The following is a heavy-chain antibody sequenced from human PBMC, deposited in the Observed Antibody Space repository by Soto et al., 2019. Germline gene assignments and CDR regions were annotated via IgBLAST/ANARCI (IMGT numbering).Heavy chain of an antibody. J-gene: IGHJ5*02. D-gene: IGHD1-26*01. CDR2: ISTSGSNI. CDR1: GFTFSDYY. V-gene: IGHV3-11*01. Sequence: GGSLRLSCAPSGFTFSDYYMSWLRQAPGKGLEWVSYISTSGSNIYYADSVKGRFTISRDNAKNSLYLQMNGLRAEDTAVYYCARAVGATFAWFDPWGQGTLVTVSS. CDR3: ARAVGATFAWFDP.